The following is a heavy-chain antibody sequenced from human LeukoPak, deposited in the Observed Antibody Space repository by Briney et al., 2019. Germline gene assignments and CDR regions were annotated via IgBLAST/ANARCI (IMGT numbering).Heavy chain of an antibody. Sequence: HPGGSLRLSCAASGFTVSSNYMSWVRQAPGKGLEWVSVIYSGGSTYYADSVKGRFTISRDNSKNTLYLQMNSLRAEDTAVYYCARDVGLGDSRSDAFDIWGQGTMVTVSS. CDR2: IYSGGST. CDR1: GFTVSSNY. V-gene: IGHV3-66*01. J-gene: IGHJ3*02. CDR3: ARDVGLGDSRSDAFDI. D-gene: IGHD3-22*01.